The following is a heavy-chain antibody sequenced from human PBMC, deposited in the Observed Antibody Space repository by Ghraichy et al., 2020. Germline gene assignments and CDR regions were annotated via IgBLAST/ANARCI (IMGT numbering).Heavy chain of an antibody. J-gene: IGHJ4*02. CDR2: IRDDGGRK. V-gene: IGHV3-33*08. CDR1: GFTFSSYG. CDR3: ASGYMCGDQGAFDN. D-gene: IGHD1-26*01. Sequence: GGSLRLSCAASGFTFSSYGMSWVRQAPGKGLEWVAAIRDDGGRKYYADSVKGRFTISRDNSKNTLYLQMNSLRAEDTAVYYCASGYMCGDQGAFDNWGQGTMVTVSS.